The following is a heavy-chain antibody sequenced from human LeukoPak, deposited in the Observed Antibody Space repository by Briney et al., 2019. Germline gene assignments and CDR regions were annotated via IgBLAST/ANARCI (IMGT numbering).Heavy chain of an antibody. CDR2: ISSRGGST. CDR3: ARDWGSGWYFDY. Sequence: GGSLRLSCAASGITFTTHAINWVRHAPGKGRNWVSVISSRGGSTYYADSVKGRFTISRDNSKNTLYLQMNSLRVEDTAVYYCARDWGSGWYFDYWGQGTLVTVSS. J-gene: IGHJ4*02. V-gene: IGHV3-23*01. D-gene: IGHD6-19*01. CDR1: GITFTTHA.